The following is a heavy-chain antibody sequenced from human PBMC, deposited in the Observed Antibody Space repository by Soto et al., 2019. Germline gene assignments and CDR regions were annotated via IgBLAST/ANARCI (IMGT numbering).Heavy chain of an antibody. J-gene: IGHJ4*02. V-gene: IGHV3-30*18. Sequence: TVGSLRLSCAASGFTFSSYGMHWVRQAPGKGLEWVAVISYDGSNKYYADSVKGRFTISRDNSKNTLYLQMNSLRAEDTAVYYCAKLTGTTWRDFDYWGQGTLVTVSS. CDR1: GFTFSSYG. CDR2: ISYDGSNK. CDR3: AKLTGTTWRDFDY. D-gene: IGHD1-7*01.